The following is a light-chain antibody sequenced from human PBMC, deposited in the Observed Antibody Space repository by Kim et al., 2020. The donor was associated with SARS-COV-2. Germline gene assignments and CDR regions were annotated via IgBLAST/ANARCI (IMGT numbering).Light chain of an antibody. CDR2: EVS. V-gene: IGLV2-23*02. CDR3: CSYAGSSTFV. CDR1: SSDVGSYNL. Sequence: QSALTQPASVSGSPGQSITISCTGTSSDVGSYNLVSWYQQHPGKAPKLMIYEVSKRPSGVSNRFSGSKSGNTASLTISGLQAEDEADYYCCSYAGSSTFVFGEGTQLTVL. J-gene: IGLJ2*01.